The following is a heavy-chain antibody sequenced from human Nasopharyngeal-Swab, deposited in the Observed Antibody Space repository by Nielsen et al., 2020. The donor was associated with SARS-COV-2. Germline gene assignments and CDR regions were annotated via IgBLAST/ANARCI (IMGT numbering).Heavy chain of an antibody. D-gene: IGHD1-1*01. V-gene: IGHV3-23*01. CDR3: AKDWSGTDAGGWFDP. CDR2: ISGSGGST. Sequence: GGSLRLSCAASGFTFSSYAMSWVRQAPGKGLEWVSAISGSGGSTYYADSVKGRFTISSDNSQNTLYLQMNSLRAEDTAVYYCAKDWSGTDAGGWFDPWGQGTLVTVSS. J-gene: IGHJ5*02. CDR1: GFTFSSYA.